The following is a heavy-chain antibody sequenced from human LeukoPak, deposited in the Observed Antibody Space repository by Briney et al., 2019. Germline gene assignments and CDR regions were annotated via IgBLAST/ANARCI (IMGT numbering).Heavy chain of an antibody. CDR1: GGNFSSYA. Sequence: SVKVSCKASGGNFSSYAISWVRQAPGQGLEWMGGIIPIFGTANYAQKFQGRVTITTDESTSTAYMELSSLRSEDTAVYYCARVPCGGDCYPHDAFDIWGQGTMVTVSS. V-gene: IGHV1-69*05. D-gene: IGHD2-21*02. CDR2: IIPIFGTA. CDR3: ARVPCGGDCYPHDAFDI. J-gene: IGHJ3*02.